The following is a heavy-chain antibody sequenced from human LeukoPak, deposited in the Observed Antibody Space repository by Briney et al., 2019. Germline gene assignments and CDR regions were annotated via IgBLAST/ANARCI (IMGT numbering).Heavy chain of an antibody. CDR3: AKGSGSYTFGAFDI. Sequence: GGSLRLSCAASGFTSSSYAMSWVRQAPGKGLEWVSGISGSGGSTYYADSVKGRFTISRDNSKNTLYLQMNSLRAEDTAVYYCAKGSGSYTFGAFDIWGQGTMVTVSS. CDR2: ISGSGGST. J-gene: IGHJ3*02. V-gene: IGHV3-23*01. CDR1: GFTSSSYA. D-gene: IGHD1-26*01.